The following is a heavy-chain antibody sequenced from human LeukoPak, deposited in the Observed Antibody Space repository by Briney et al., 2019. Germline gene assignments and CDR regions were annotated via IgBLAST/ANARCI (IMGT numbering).Heavy chain of an antibody. D-gene: IGHD3-9*01. J-gene: IGHJ4*02. V-gene: IGHV4-4*07. CDR2: IYTSGST. CDR3: ARGHYDILTGYCAPFDY. CDR1: GGSISSYY. Sequence: SETLSLTCTVSGGSISSYYWSWIRQPAGKGLEWIGRIYTSGSTNYNPSLKSRVTMSVDTSKNQFSLKLSSVTAADTAVYYCARGHYDILTGYCAPFDYWGQGTLVTVSS.